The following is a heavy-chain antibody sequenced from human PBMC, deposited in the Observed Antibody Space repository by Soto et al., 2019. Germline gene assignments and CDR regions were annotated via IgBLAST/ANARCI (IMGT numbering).Heavy chain of an antibody. CDR2: ISSSSSYI. V-gene: IGHV3-21*01. CDR3: ASSQIAQWLVRRAYYYGMDV. Sequence: GGSLRLSCAASGFTFSSYSMNWVRQAPGKGLEWVSSISSSSSYIYYADSVKGRFTISRDNAKNSLYLQMNSLRAEDTAVYYCASSQIAQWLVRRAYYYGMDVWGQGTTVTVSS. CDR1: GFTFSSYS. D-gene: IGHD6-19*01. J-gene: IGHJ6*02.